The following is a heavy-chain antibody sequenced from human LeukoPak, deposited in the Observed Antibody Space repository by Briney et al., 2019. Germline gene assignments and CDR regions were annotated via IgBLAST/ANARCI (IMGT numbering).Heavy chain of an antibody. CDR3: ARRLRGVTFGNWFDP. J-gene: IGHJ5*02. Sequence: SETLSLTCTVSGGSISSSSYYWGWIRQPPGKGLEWIGSIYYSGSTYYNPSLKSRVTISVDTSKNQFSLKLSSVTAADTAVYYCARRLRGVTFGNWFDPWGQGTLATVSS. CDR1: GGSISSSSYY. V-gene: IGHV4-39*01. D-gene: IGHD3-10*01. CDR2: IYYSGST.